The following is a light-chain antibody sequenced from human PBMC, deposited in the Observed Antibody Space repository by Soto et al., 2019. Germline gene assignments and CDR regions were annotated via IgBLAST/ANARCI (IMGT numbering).Light chain of an antibody. CDR1: QSVNRN. Sequence: EIVMTQSPATLSVSPGERATLSCRASQSVNRNLARYQQKPGQPPRLLLYDASSSATGIPARFSGSGSGTDFTLTISSLQSEDFAVYYCQQYNNWPLTFGGGTNVEIK. CDR3: QQYNNWPLT. J-gene: IGKJ4*01. CDR2: DAS. V-gene: IGKV3-15*01.